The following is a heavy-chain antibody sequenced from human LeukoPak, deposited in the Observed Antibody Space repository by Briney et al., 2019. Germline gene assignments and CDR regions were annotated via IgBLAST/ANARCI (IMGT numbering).Heavy chain of an antibody. CDR3: ARDTAGSSSESGFDY. J-gene: IGHJ4*02. CDR2: IYSGGST. V-gene: IGHV3-66*01. D-gene: IGHD6-13*01. CDR1: GFTVSSNY. Sequence: GVSLRLSCAASGFTVSSNYMSWVRQAPGKGLEWVSVIYSGGSTYYADSVKGRFTISRDNSKNTLYLQMNSLRAEDTAVYYCARDTAGSSSESGFDYWGQGTLVTVSS.